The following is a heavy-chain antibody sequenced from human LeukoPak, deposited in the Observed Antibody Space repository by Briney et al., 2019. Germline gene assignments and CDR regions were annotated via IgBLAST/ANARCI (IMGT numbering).Heavy chain of an antibody. J-gene: IGHJ4*02. CDR3: ASEIIRIAAAGRQSDY. Sequence: TGGSLRLSCAASGFTFSSYWMHWVRQAPGKGLVWVSRINSDGSSTSYADSVKGRFTISRDNAKNTLYLQMNSLRAEDTAVYYCASEIIRIAAAGRQSDYWGQGTLVTVSS. D-gene: IGHD6-13*01. CDR1: GFTFSSYW. CDR2: INSDGSST. V-gene: IGHV3-74*01.